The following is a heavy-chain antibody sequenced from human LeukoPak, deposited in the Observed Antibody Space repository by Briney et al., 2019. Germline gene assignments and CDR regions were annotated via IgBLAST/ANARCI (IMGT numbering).Heavy chain of an antibody. CDR3: ARDREGHRYGYDYYMDV. Sequence: GGSLRLSCAASGFTFSSYSMNWVRQAPGKGLEWVSSISSSSSYIYYADSVKGRFTISRDNAKKSLYLQMNSLRAEDTAVYYCARDREGHRYGYDYYMDVWGKGTTVTVSS. D-gene: IGHD5-18*01. CDR1: GFTFSSYS. CDR2: ISSSSSYI. J-gene: IGHJ6*03. V-gene: IGHV3-21*01.